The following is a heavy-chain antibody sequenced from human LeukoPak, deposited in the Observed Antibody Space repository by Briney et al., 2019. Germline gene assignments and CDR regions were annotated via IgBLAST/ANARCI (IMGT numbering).Heavy chain of an antibody. CDR1: GFTFDDYT. CDR2: ISWDGGST. J-gene: IGHJ6*02. CDR3: AKGRLGMDV. V-gene: IGHV3-43*01. Sequence: GGSLRLSCAASGFTFDDYTMHWVRQAPGKGLEWVSLISWDGGSTYYADSVKGRFTISGDNSKNSLYLQMNSLRTEDTAVYYCAKGRLGMDVWGQGTTVIVSS. D-gene: IGHD2-21*02.